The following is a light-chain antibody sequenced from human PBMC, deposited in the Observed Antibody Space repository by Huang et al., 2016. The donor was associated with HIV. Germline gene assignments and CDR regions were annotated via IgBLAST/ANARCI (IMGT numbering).Light chain of an antibody. Sequence: EIVMTQSPATLSVSPGEGATLSCRASQSVSSNLAWYQQKPGQAPRLLIYGGSVRATGVAARFSGSGSGTEFPLSISRLRSEDFAVYYCQQYNNWPQSFGGGTKVEIK. V-gene: IGKV3-15*01. CDR1: QSVSSN. CDR3: QQYNNWPQS. CDR2: GGS. J-gene: IGKJ4*01.